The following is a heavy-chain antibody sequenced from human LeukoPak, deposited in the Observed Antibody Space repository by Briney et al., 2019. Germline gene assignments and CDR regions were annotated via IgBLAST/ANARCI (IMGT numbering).Heavy chain of an antibody. J-gene: IGHJ4*02. CDR3: ARAAYCSGGSCYAFDY. V-gene: IGHV4-4*07. D-gene: IGHD2-15*01. CDR1: GGSISSYY. Sequence: PSETLSLTCTVSGGSISSYYWSWIRQPAGKGLEWIGRIYTSGSTNYNPSLESRVTMSVDTSKNQFSLKLSSVTAADTAVYYCARAAYCSGGSCYAFDYWGQGTLVSVSS. CDR2: IYTSGST.